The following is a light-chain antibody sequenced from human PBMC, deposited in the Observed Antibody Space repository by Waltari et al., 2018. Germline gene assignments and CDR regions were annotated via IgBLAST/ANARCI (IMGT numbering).Light chain of an antibody. CDR2: QDT. CDR1: KLGDQY. V-gene: IGLV3-1*01. CDR3: QVWDTTTAV. Sequence: SYDLTQSPSVSVSPGQTARTTCSGDKLGDQYANWYQQKAGQSPVLVIYQDTKRPLGIPGRFSGSSSGNTATLTISGTQSLDEADYFCQVWDTTTAVFGGGTKVTVL. J-gene: IGLJ3*02.